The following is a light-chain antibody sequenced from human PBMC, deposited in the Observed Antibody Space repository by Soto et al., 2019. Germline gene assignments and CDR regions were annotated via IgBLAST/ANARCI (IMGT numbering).Light chain of an antibody. Sequence: EIVLTQSPDILSLSPGARATLSCRASQTVAYSSLAWYQQRPGQAPRLLIYGTSTRATGTPDRFSGSGSGSAFTPTISRLEPEDFAVYYCQQYVTTPRTFGQGTTVE. V-gene: IGKV3-20*01. J-gene: IGKJ1*01. CDR3: QQYVTTPRT. CDR1: QTVAYSS. CDR2: GTS.